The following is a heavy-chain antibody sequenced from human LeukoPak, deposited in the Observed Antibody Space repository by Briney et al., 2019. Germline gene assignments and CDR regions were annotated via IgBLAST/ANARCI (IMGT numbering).Heavy chain of an antibody. CDR1: GFTFSNAW. CDR2: IKSKTDGGTT. CDR3: TTDYLDWLLYRDY. Sequence: GGSLRLSCAASGFTFSNAWMSWVRQAPGKGLEWVGRIKSKTDGGTTNYAEPVKGRFTISRDDSKNTLYLQMNSLKTEDTAVYYCTTDYLDWLLYRDYWGQGTLVTVSS. V-gene: IGHV3-15*01. D-gene: IGHD3-9*01. J-gene: IGHJ4*02.